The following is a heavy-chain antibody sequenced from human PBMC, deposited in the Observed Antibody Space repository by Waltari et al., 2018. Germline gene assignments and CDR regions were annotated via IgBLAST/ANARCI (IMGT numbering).Heavy chain of an antibody. V-gene: IGHV4-39*01. Sequence: SETLSLTCTVSGDSISSSSYYWGWIRQPPGKGLEWIGSIYYSGSTYYNPSLKSRLSISVDTPKNQFSLKLSSVTAADAAIYYCARLRSNMTPFDPWGQGTLVTVSS. CDR3: ARLRSNMTPFDP. CDR1: GDSISSSSYY. CDR2: IYYSGST. J-gene: IGHJ5*02. D-gene: IGHD2-8*01.